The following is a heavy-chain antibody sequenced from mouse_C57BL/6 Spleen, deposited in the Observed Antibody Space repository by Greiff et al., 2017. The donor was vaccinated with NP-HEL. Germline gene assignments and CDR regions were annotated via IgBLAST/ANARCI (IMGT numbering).Heavy chain of an antibody. D-gene: IGHD1-1*02. V-gene: IGHV7-1*01. CDR1: GFTFSDFY. Sequence: EVKLMESGGGLVQSGRSLRLSCATSGFTFSDFYMEWVRHAPGKGLEWIAASRNKANDYTTEYSASVKGRFIVSRDTSRSILYLQMNALIAEDTAISCGARDASYGRFDYWGQGTTLTVSS. J-gene: IGHJ2*01. CDR3: ARDASYGRFDY. CDR2: SRNKANDYTT.